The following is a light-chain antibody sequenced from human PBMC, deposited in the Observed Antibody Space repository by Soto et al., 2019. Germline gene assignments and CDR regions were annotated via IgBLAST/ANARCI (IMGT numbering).Light chain of an antibody. Sequence: ELVLTQSPATLSVSPGERATLSCRASQSVSSNLAWYQQKPGQAPRLLIYGASSRAIHTPDRFSGSGSGTDFTLTISGLEPEDFAVYYCQHFGNSLWTFGQGTKVDIK. CDR3: QHFGNSLWT. J-gene: IGKJ1*01. V-gene: IGKV3-20*01. CDR1: QSVSSN. CDR2: GAS.